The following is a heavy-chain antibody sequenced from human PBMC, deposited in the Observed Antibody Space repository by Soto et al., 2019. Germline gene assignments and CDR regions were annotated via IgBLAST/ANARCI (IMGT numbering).Heavy chain of an antibody. V-gene: IGHV4-39*01. CDR2: IYYSGST. CDR1: GGSISSSSYY. CDR3: AVLGRTLNYYYFGMYV. Sequence: QLQLQESGPGLVKPSETLSLTCTVSGGSISSSSYYWGWIRQPPGKGLEWIGSIYYSGSTYYNPSLMSRATLPLDMYKKQFSMHPSSVPAAVTAGYYCAVLGRTLNYYYFGMYVWGQGTT. J-gene: IGHJ6*01. D-gene: IGHD2-8*01.